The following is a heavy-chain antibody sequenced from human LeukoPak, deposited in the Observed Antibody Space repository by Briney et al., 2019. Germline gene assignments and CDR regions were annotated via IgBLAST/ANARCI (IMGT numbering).Heavy chain of an antibody. V-gene: IGHV3-23*01. CDR3: AKDTASYGFNDAFDV. D-gene: IGHD5-18*01. Sequence: GGSLRLSCAASGFTFSSYAMSWVRQAPGKGLEWVSAISGSGGSTYYADSVKGRFTISRDNSKNTLYLQMNSLRAEDTAVYYCAKDTASYGFNDAFDVWGQGTMVTVSS. CDR2: ISGSGGST. J-gene: IGHJ3*01. CDR1: GFTFSSYA.